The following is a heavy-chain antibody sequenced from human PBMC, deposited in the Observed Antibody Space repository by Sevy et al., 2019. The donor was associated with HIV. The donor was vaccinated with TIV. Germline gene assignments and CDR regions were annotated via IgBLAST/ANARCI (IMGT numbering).Heavy chain of an antibody. Sequence: GGSLRLSCAASGFTFSSYWMSWVRQAPGKGLEWVPNIKQDGSERYYLDSVKGRFTISRDNAKNSLYLQMDSLRAEDTAVYYCARGGQRFDYWGQGTLVTVSS. CDR1: GFTFSSYW. CDR2: IKQDGSER. D-gene: IGHD6-25*01. CDR3: ARGGQRFDY. J-gene: IGHJ4*02. V-gene: IGHV3-7*01.